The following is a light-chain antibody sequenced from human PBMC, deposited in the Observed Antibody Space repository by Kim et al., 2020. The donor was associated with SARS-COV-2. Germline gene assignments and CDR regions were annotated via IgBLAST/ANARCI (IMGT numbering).Light chain of an antibody. CDR2: DAS. CDR3: QQRSNWPLT. Sequence: LSPGEGATRSCRASQSVGSYLAWYQQKPGQAPRLLIYDASNRATGIPARFSGSGSGTDFTLTISSLEPEDFAVYYCQQRSNWPLTFGGGTKVDIK. J-gene: IGKJ4*01. V-gene: IGKV3-11*01. CDR1: QSVGSY.